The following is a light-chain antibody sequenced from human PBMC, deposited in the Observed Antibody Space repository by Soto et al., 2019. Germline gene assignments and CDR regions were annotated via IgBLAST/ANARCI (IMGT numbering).Light chain of an antibody. V-gene: IGLV2-18*02. CDR2: QVS. J-gene: IGLJ3*02. CDR3: SSYTSSGTWV. CDR1: SSDVGSYNR. Sequence: QSALTQPPSVSGSPGQSATISCTGTSSDVGSYNRVSWYQQPPGTAPKLMICQVSNRPSGVPDRFSGSKSGNTASLTISGLQAEDEADYYCSSYTSSGTWVFGGGTKVTVL.